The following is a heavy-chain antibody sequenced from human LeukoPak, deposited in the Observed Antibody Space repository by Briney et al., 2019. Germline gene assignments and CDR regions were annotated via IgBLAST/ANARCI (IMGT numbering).Heavy chain of an antibody. J-gene: IGHJ4*02. V-gene: IGHV3-30*18. CDR2: ISYDGSNK. Sequence: GGSLRLSCAASGFTFSSYGMHWVRQAPGKGLEWVAVISYDGSNKYYADSVKGRFTISRDNSKNTLYLQMNSLRAEDTAVYYCAKDHRQDYEIFDYWGQGTLVTVSS. CDR3: AKDHRQDYEIFDY. D-gene: IGHD4-17*01. CDR1: GFTFSSYG.